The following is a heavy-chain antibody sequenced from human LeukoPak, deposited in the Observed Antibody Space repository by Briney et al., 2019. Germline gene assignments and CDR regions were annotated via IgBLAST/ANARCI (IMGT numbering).Heavy chain of an antibody. Sequence: SETLSLTCTVSGYSISSGYYWGWIRQPPGKGLEWIGSIYHSGRTYYNPSLKSRVTISVDTSKNQFSLKLSSVTAADTAVYYCARGGYYGLGNDFRFDPWGQGTLVTVSS. D-gene: IGHD3-10*01. J-gene: IGHJ5*02. CDR1: GYSISSGYY. V-gene: IGHV4-38-2*02. CDR3: ARGGYYGLGNDFRFDP. CDR2: IYHSGRT.